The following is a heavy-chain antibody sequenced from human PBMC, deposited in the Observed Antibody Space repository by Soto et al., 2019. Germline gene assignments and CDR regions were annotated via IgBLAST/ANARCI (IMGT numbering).Heavy chain of an antibody. CDR3: ARWPGRRDGTDAFDI. J-gene: IGHJ3*02. V-gene: IGHV3-23*01. D-gene: IGHD2-15*01. CDR2: ISGSGGST. Sequence: GGSQRLSCAASGFTFSSFAMSWVRQAPGKGLDWVSAISGSGGSTYSADSVKGRFTISRDNAKNSLYLQMNSLRAEDTAVYYCARWPGRRDGTDAFDIWGQGTMVTVSS. CDR1: GFTFSSFA.